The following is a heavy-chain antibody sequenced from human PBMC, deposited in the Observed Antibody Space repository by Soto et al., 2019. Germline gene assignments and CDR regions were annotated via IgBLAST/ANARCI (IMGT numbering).Heavy chain of an antibody. CDR3: ARGVSGWSPFDL. Sequence: ASVKVSCKASGYTFTSYDINWVRQATGQGLEWMGWMNPNSGNTGYAQRFQGRVTMTRNTSISTAYMELSRLKSDDTAVFFCARGVSGWSPFDLWGQGTLVTVSS. CDR1: GYTFTSYD. CDR2: MNPNSGNT. D-gene: IGHD6-19*01. J-gene: IGHJ4*02. V-gene: IGHV1-8*01.